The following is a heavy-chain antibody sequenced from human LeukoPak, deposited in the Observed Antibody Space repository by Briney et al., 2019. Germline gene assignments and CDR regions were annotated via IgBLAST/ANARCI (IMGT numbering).Heavy chain of an antibody. CDR3: ARDSQFWSGYNYYYYMDV. J-gene: IGHJ6*03. D-gene: IGHD3-3*01. Sequence: ASVKVSCKASGYTFTSYGISWVRQAPGQGLEWMGWISAYNGNTNYAQKLQGRVTMTTDTSTSTAYMELRSLRSDDTAVYYCARDSQFWSGYNYYYYMDVWGKGTTVTVSS. CDR1: GYTFTSYG. V-gene: IGHV1-18*01. CDR2: ISAYNGNT.